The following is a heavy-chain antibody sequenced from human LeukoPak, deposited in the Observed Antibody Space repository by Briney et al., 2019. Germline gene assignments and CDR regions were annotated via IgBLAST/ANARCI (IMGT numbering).Heavy chain of an antibody. CDR2: ISGSGGST. D-gene: IGHD3-22*01. CDR3: VKDRPNYYGSEGHYYRQNGDS. V-gene: IGHV3-23*01. J-gene: IGHJ5*01. Sequence: GGSLRLSCAASGFTFSSYAMSWVRQAPGKGLEWVSAISGSGGSTYYADSVKGRFTISRDNSRSTLYLQMNFLRTDDTAVYYCVKDRPNYYGSEGHYYRQNGDSWGQGTLVTVSS. CDR1: GFTFSSYA.